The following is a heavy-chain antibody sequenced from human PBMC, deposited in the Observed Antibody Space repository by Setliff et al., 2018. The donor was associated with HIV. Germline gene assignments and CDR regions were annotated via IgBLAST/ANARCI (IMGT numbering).Heavy chain of an antibody. CDR2: ISPYNGNT. V-gene: IGHV1-18*01. J-gene: IGHJ4*02. Sequence: ASVKVSCKASGYTFSYYGISWVRQAPGQGLEWMGWISPYNGNTNYVQKLQGRVTITTDTSTSTAYMELRSLRSDDTALYYCARKPTGSPSDYWGQGTLVTVSS. D-gene: IGHD2-2*01. CDR3: ARKPTGSPSDY. CDR1: GYTFSYYG.